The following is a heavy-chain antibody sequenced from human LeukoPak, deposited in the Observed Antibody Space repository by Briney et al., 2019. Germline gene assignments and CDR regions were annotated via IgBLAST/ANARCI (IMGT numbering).Heavy chain of an antibody. D-gene: IGHD6-19*01. CDR3: ARDPDNSSGWQRRGGAYFDY. Sequence: VSVKVSCKASGYTFTSYGISWVRQAPGQGLEWMGWISAYNGNTNYAQKLQGRVTMTTDTSTSTAYMELRSLRSDDTAVYYCARDPDNSSGWQRRGGAYFDYWGQGTLVTVSS. CDR2: ISAYNGNT. CDR1: GYTFTSYG. V-gene: IGHV1-18*01. J-gene: IGHJ4*02.